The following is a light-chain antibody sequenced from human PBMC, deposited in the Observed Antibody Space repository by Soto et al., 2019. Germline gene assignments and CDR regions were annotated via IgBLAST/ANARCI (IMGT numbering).Light chain of an antibody. Sequence: EIVLTQSPATLSLSPGETATLSCRASQSVRNYLAWYQQKPGQAPRLLIYDASNRATGIPARFSGTGSETDFTLTISSLEPEDFAVYYCQQYGSSPLITFGQGTRLEIK. J-gene: IGKJ5*01. CDR3: QQYGSSPLIT. CDR1: QSVRNY. V-gene: IGKV3-11*01. CDR2: DAS.